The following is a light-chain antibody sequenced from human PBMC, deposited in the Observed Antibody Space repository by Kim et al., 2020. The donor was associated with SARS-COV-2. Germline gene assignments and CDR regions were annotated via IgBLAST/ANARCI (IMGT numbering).Light chain of an antibody. V-gene: IGKV1-5*03. CDR1: QSISSW. CDR3: QQYNSYWT. CDR2: KAS. Sequence: DIQMTQSPSTLSASVGDRVTITCRASQSISSWLAWYQQQAGKAPKLLIYKASSLESGVPSRFSGSGSGTEFTLTISSLQPDDFATYYCQQYNSYWTFGQGTKVDIK. J-gene: IGKJ1*01.